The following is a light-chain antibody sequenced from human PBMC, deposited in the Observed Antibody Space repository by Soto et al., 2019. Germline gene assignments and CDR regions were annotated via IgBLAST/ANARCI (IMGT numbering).Light chain of an antibody. Sequence: CRASQTMSRWLAWYQQKPGKDPKLLIYKASTLKSGVPSRFSCCGPGTAFALGLRCLHPDESATPICERYCCYAEAYGQGTRVEIK. J-gene: IGKJ1*01. V-gene: IGKV1-5*03. CDR1: QTMSRW. CDR3: ERYCCYAEA. CDR2: KAS.